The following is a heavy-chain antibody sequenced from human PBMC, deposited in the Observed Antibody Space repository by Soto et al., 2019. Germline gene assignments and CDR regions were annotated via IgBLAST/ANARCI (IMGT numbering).Heavy chain of an antibody. D-gene: IGHD3-10*01. CDR2: IYYSGST. J-gene: IGHJ5*02. V-gene: IGHV4-59*01. CDR3: ARFGSGRFDP. CDR1: GGSISSYY. Sequence: QVQLQESGPGLVKPSETLSLTCTVSGGSISSYYLSWIRQPPGKGLEWIGYIYYSGSTNYNPALKSRFTISVDTSKTQFSLKLSSVTAEDTAVYYCARFGSGRFDPCGQGPLVTVSS.